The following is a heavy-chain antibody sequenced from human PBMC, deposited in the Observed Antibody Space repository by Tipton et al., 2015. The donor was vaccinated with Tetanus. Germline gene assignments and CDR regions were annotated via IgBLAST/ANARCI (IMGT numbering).Heavy chain of an antibody. J-gene: IGHJ6*04. CDR2: IFHAGGT. CDR1: GASISGSTYY. V-gene: IGHV4-39*07. CDR3: ARGDGYHYYYHMDV. Sequence: TLSLTCTVSGASISGSTYYWGWIRQPPGKGLEWLGSIFHAGGTHYNPSLKSRVTISVDTSKTQFSLKLASVTAADTAVYYCARGDGYHYYYHMDVWGRGTTVTVSS. D-gene: IGHD1-26*01.